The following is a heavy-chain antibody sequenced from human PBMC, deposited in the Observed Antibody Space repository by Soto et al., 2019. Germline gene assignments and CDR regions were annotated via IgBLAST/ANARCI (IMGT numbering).Heavy chain of an antibody. D-gene: IGHD1-26*01. CDR1: GYTFTSYY. Sequence: ASVKVSGKASGYTFTSYYMHWVRQAPGQGLEWMGIINPSGGSTSYAQKFQGRVTMTRDTSTSTVYMELSSLRSEDTAVYYCARDGELRTYRARYYFDYWGQGTLVTVSS. CDR3: ARDGELRTYRARYYFDY. J-gene: IGHJ4*02. CDR2: INPSGGST. V-gene: IGHV1-46*01.